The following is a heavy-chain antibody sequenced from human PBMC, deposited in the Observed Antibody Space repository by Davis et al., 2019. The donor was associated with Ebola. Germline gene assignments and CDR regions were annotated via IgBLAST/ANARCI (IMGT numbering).Heavy chain of an antibody. V-gene: IGHV4-30-4*07. Sequence: SETLSLTCAVSGGFVRSGGYSWSWLRQPPGKGLEWIGYYYYTGPTYYNPSLKSRVTISVDTSKNQFSLKLSSVTAADTAVYYCARGDSYYDPSGYYAGPEAPDHWGQGTLVSVSS. CDR2: YYYTGPT. CDR1: GGFVRSGGYS. D-gene: IGHD3-22*01. J-gene: IGHJ4*02. CDR3: ARGDSYYDPSGYYAGPEAPDH.